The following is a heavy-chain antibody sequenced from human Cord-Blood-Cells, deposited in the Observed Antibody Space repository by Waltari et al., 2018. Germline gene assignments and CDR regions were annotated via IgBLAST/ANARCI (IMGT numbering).Heavy chain of an antibody. CDR1: GGSISSSSYY. V-gene: IGHV4-39*01. J-gene: IGHJ4*02. CDR2: IYYSGST. Sequence: QLQLQESGPGLVKPSETLSLTCTVSGGSISSSSYYWGGIRQPPGKGLEWIGSIYYSGSTYYNPSLKSRVTISVDTSKNQFSLKLSSVTAADTAVYYCARRGLLRLFDYWGQGTLVTVSS. CDR3: ARRGLLRLFDY. D-gene: IGHD3-22*01.